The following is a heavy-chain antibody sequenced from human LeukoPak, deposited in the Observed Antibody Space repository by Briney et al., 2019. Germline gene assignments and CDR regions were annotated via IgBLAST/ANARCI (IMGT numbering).Heavy chain of an antibody. Sequence: TSETLSLTCTVSGGSISSGSYYWSWIRQPAGKGLEWIGRIYTSGSTNYNPSLKSRVTISVDTSKNQFSLKLSSVTAADTAVYCCAREYSSSISLDYWGQGTLVTVSS. J-gene: IGHJ4*02. CDR1: GGSISSGSYY. CDR2: IYTSGST. V-gene: IGHV4-61*02. D-gene: IGHD6-6*01. CDR3: AREYSSSISLDY.